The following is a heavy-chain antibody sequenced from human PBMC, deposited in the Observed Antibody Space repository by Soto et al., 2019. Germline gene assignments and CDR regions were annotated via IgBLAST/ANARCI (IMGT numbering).Heavy chain of an antibody. CDR2: INHSGST. J-gene: IGHJ1*01. Sequence: SETLSLTCAVYGGSFIGYYCIFIRHPPFKWLEWIGEINHSGSTNYNPSLKSRVTISVDTSKNQFSLKLSSVTAADTAVYYCARVRITMVRGVIITAKYFQHWGQGTLVTVSS. CDR3: ARVRITMVRGVIITAKYFQH. CDR1: GGSFIGYY. D-gene: IGHD3-10*01. V-gene: IGHV4-34*01.